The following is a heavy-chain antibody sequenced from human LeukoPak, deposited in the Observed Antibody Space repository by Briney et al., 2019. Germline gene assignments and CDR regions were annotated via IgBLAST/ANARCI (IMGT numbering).Heavy chain of an antibody. CDR1: GGSISSHY. Sequence: SETLSLTCTVSGGSISSHYWSWIRQPPGKGLEWIGYIYYSRSTNYNPSLKSRVTISVDTSKNQFSLKLSSVTAADTAVYYCARGRWFGDDYWGQGTLVTVSS. D-gene: IGHD3-10*01. CDR3: ARGRWFGDDY. CDR2: IYYSRST. J-gene: IGHJ4*02. V-gene: IGHV4-59*11.